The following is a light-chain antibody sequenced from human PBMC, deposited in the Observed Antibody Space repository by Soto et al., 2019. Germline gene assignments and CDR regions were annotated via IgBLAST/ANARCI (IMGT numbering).Light chain of an antibody. V-gene: IGLV2-14*03. J-gene: IGLJ1*01. CDR3: ASCTTRTTYV. CDR2: DVS. Sequence: SVLTQPASVSGSPGQSIAISCTGTSSDVGGFNYVSWYQQHPGKAPKLLIYDVSSRPSGVSDRFSGSKSGNTASLTISGLQAEDEADYYCASCTTRTTYVFGAGTKVTVL. CDR1: SSDVGGFNY.